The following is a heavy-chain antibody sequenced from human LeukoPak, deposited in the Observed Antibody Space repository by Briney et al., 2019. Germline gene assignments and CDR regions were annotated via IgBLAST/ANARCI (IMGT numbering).Heavy chain of an antibody. Sequence: SQTLSLTCALSGDSVSSNSAAWNWIRQSPSRGLEWLGRTYYRSKWYNDYAVSVKSRITINPDTSKNQFSLQLNSVTPEDTAVYYCAREQTTDYGDYAWGNYFDYWGQGTLVTVSS. V-gene: IGHV6-1*01. CDR3: AREQTTDYGDYAWGNYFDY. CDR2: TYYRSKWYN. J-gene: IGHJ4*02. CDR1: GDSVSSNSAA. D-gene: IGHD4-17*01.